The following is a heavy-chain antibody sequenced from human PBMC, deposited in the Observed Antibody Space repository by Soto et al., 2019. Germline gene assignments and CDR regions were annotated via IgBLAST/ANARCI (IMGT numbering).Heavy chain of an antibody. D-gene: IGHD6-13*01. V-gene: IGHV4-39*01. CDR3: ARPESPYSSSWYKAFDI. Sequence: SETLSLTCTVSGGSISSSSYYWGWIRQPPGKGLEWIGSIYYSGSTYYNPSLKSRVTISVDTSKNQFSLKLSSVTAADTAVYYCARPESPYSSSWYKAFDIWGQGTMVTVSS. CDR2: IYYSGST. J-gene: IGHJ3*02. CDR1: GGSISSSSYY.